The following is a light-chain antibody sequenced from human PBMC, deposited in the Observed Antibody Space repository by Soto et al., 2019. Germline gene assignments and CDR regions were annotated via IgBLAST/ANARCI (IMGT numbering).Light chain of an antibody. CDR1: QSVSSSN. J-gene: IGKJ4*01. Sequence: DIVLTQSPDTLSLSPGERATLSCRASQSVSSSNFAWYQQKPAQAPRLLIYGASRRAPGIPERFSGSGSGTDFTLTISRLEPEDFAVYYCQQYSASPLSFGGGTKVEIK. V-gene: IGKV3-20*01. CDR2: GAS. CDR3: QQYSASPLS.